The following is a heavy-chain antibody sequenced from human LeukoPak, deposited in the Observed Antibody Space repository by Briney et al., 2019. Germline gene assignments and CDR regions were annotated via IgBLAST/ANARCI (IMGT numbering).Heavy chain of an antibody. CDR3: ARDGGIAARPYYYYYYMDV. CDR2: IYYSGST. J-gene: IGHJ6*03. Sequence: SETLSLTCTVSGGSISSYYWSWIRQPPGKGLEWIGYIYYSGSTNYNPSLKSRVTISVDTSKNQFSLNLTSVTAADTAVYYCARDGGIAARPYYYYYYMDVWGKGTTVTVSS. CDR1: GGSISSYY. D-gene: IGHD6-6*01. V-gene: IGHV4-59*01.